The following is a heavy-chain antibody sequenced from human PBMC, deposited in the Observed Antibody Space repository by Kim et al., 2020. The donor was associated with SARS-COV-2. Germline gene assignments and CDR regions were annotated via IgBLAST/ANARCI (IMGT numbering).Heavy chain of an antibody. V-gene: IGHV4-34*01. J-gene: IGHJ5*02. CDR1: GGSFSGYY. Sequence: SETLSLTCAVYGGSFSGYYWSWIRQPPGKGLEWIGEINHSGSTNYNPSLKSRVTISVDTSKNQFSLKLSSVTAADTAVYYCARGPASNWFDPWGQGTLVTVSS. CDR3: ARGPASNWFDP. CDR2: INHSGST. D-gene: IGHD2-2*01.